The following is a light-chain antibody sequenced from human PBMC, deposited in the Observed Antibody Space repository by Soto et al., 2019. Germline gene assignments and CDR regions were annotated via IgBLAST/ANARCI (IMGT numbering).Light chain of an antibody. CDR1: QSVSSSY. V-gene: IGKV3-20*01. CDR3: QLYGSSPLT. Sequence: EVVLTQSPGTLSLTPEERATLSCRASQSVSSSYLAWYQQRPGRAPRLLIYGASSRATGIPDRFSGSGSGTDFTLTISRLEPEDFAVYYCQLYGSSPLTFGGGTKVEI. CDR2: GAS. J-gene: IGKJ4*01.